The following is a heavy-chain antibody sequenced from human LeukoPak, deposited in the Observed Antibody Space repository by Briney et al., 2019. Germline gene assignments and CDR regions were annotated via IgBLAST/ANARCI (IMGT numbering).Heavy chain of an antibody. CDR2: ISGSGGST. CDR1: GFTFSSYA. J-gene: IGHJ5*01. CDR3: ARDISHWGFDC. D-gene: IGHD7-27*01. V-gene: IGHV3-23*01. Sequence: GGSLRLSCAASGFTFSSYAMSWVRQAPGKGLEWVSAISGSGGSTYYADPVKGRFTISRDTSKNTVYLQLNSLRAEDTALYHCARDISHWGFDCWGQGTLVTVSS.